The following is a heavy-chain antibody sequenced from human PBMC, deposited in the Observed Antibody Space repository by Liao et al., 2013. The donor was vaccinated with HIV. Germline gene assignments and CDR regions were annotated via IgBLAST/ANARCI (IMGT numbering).Heavy chain of an antibody. J-gene: IGHJ1*01. CDR2: IYTSGST. CDR3: ARDYREYCSSTSCYGRAYFQQ. CDR1: GGSISSDSYY. D-gene: IGHD2-2*01. Sequence: QVQLQESGPGLVKPSQTLSLTCTVSGGSISSDSYYWSWIRQPAGKGLEWIGRIYTSGSTNYNPSLKSRVTISVDTSKNQFSLKLSSVTAADTAVYYCARDYREYCSSTSCYGRAYFQQWGQGTLVTVSS. V-gene: IGHV4-61*02.